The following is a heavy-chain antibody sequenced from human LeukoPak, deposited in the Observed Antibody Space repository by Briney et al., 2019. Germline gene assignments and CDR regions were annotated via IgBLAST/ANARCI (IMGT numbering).Heavy chain of an antibody. Sequence: GASVKVSCKASGGTFSSYAISWVRQAPGQGLEWMGGIILIFGTANYAQKFQGRVTITADESTSTAYMELSSLRSEDTAVYYCARDSRRDGYNNYYYMDVWGKGTTVTVSS. V-gene: IGHV1-69*01. CDR3: ARDSRRDGYNNYYYMDV. CDR2: IILIFGTA. CDR1: GGTFSSYA. J-gene: IGHJ6*03. D-gene: IGHD5-24*01.